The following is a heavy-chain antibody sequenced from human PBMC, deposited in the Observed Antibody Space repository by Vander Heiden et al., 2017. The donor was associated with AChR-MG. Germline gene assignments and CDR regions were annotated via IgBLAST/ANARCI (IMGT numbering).Heavy chain of an antibody. D-gene: IGHD6-19*01. CDR2: ISWNSGSI. V-gene: IGHV3-9*01. CDR1: GFSFDDYA. Sequence: EVQLVESGGGLVQAGRSLRLACAASGFSFDDYAMHWVRQAPGKGLEWFSGISWNSGSIGYADSVKDRFTISRDNAKNSLYLQMNSLRAEDTALYYCAKGLQQWGGADWYFDLWGRGTLVTVSS. J-gene: IGHJ2*01. CDR3: AKGLQQWGGADWYFDL.